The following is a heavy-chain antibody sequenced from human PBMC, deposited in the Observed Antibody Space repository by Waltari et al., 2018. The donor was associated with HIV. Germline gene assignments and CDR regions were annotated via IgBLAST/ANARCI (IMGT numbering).Heavy chain of an antibody. J-gene: IGHJ4*02. CDR1: GYTFTTYY. CDR2: INTSAGSS. D-gene: IGHD6-6*01. CDR3: ARFSSPSLDY. V-gene: IGHV1-46*01. Sequence: QVQLVQSGAEVKKPGASVKVSCKASGYTFTTYYLHWVRQGPGQGLEWIGVINTSAGSSVYTRKFQGRVAMTRDTSTTTVYMEVSSLTSEDTAVYYCARFSSPSLDYWGQGTLVTVSS.